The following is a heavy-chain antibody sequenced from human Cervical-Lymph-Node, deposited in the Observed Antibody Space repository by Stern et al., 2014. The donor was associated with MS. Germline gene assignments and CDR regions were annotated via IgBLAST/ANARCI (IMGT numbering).Heavy chain of an antibody. V-gene: IGHV4-59*01. J-gene: IGHJ3*02. D-gene: IGHD4-23*01. CDR3: ARGDTVVTDRPDAFDI. CDR1: GGSISSYY. Sequence: QVQLQESGPGLVKPSETLSLTCTVSGGSISSYYWSWLRQPPGKGLEWIGNIYYSGSTNYNPSLKSRVTISVDTSKNQFSLKLSSVTAADTAVYYCARGDTVVTDRPDAFDIWGQGTMVTVSS. CDR2: IYYSGST.